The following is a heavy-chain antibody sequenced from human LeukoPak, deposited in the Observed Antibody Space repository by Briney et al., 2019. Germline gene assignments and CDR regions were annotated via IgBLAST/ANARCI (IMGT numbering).Heavy chain of an antibody. CDR3: ARSPDSYTFDY. CDR2: ISSSGGTI. J-gene: IGHJ4*02. D-gene: IGHD5-18*01. CDR1: GFTFTSYE. V-gene: IGHV3-48*03. Sequence: PGGSLRLSCAASGFTFTSYEMNWVRQAPGKGLEWVSYISSSGGTIHYAGSVKGRFTISRDNAKNSLYLQMNSLRAEDTAVYYCARSPDSYTFDYWGQGTLVTVSS.